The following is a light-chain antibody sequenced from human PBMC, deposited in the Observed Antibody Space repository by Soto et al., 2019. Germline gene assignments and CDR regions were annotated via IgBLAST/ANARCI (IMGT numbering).Light chain of an antibody. Sequence: EIVMTQSPATLSVSPGERATLSCRASQSVSSNLAWYQQKPGQAPRLLIYGASTRATGIPARFSGSGSGTEFTLPISSLQSEDFAVYYCQQYNNPTWTFGQGTKVEIK. CDR1: QSVSSN. CDR2: GAS. J-gene: IGKJ1*01. V-gene: IGKV3-15*01. CDR3: QQYNNPTWT.